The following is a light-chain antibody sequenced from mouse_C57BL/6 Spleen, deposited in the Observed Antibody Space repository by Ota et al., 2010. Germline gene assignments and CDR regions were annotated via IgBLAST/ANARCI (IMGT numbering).Light chain of an antibody. CDR2: SAS. J-gene: IGKJ2*01. V-gene: IGKV6-17*01. CDR3: QQHYDTPYT. Sequence: DIVMTQSXKLPVHIIGDRVTIACKASQDVTTSVAWYQQKPGQSPKLLIESASYRCTGVPDRFTGSGSGTDFTFTIGTVQAEDLAVYYCQQHYDTPYTFGGGTEAGNKT. CDR1: QDVTTS.